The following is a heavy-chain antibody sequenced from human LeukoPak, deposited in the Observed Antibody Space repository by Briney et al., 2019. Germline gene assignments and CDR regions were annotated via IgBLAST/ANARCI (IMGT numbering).Heavy chain of an antibody. D-gene: IGHD3-22*01. CDR1: GFTFSSYA. CDR2: ISYDGSNK. CDR3: AKAPSPYYDSSGYADY. J-gene: IGHJ4*02. Sequence: GGSLRLSCAASGFTFSSYAMHWVRQAPGKGLEWMAVISYDGSNKYYADSVKGRFTISRDNSKNTLYLQMNSLRAEDTAVYYCAKAPSPYYDSSGYADYWGQGTLVTVSS. V-gene: IGHV3-30*18.